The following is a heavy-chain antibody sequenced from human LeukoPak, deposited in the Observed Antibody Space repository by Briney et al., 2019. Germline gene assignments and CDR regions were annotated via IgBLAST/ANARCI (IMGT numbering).Heavy chain of an antibody. V-gene: IGHV5-51*01. J-gene: IGHJ4*02. D-gene: IGHD3-10*01. Sequence: GESLKISCKGSGYNFSNFWIGWVRQMPGKGLEWMGIIYPDDSDTRYGPSFQGQVTISADKSNSTAYLQWSSLKASDTAMYYCARQAYGSGSYSAHWGQGTLVSVSS. CDR3: ARQAYGSGSYSAH. CDR1: GYNFSNFW. CDR2: IYPDDSDT.